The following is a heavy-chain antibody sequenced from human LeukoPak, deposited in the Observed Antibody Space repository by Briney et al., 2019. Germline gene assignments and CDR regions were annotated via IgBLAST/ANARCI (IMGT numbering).Heavy chain of an antibody. D-gene: IGHD6-13*01. CDR1: GYTFTSYG. CDR3: ATRYSSSHYYYLDV. J-gene: IGHJ6*03. V-gene: IGHV7-4-1*02. Sequence: LWASVKVSCKASGYTFTSYGMNWVRQAPGQGLEWMGWINTNTGNPMYAQGFTGRFVFSLDTSVSTAYLQISSLKADDIAVYYCATRYSSSHYYYLDVWGKGTTVTVSS. CDR2: INTNTGNP.